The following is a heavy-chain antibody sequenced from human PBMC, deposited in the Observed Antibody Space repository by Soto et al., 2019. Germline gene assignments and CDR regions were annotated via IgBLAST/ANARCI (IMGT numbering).Heavy chain of an antibody. V-gene: IGHV5-51*01. CDR3: ARQIRIQGFLEAWFDP. CDR2: IYPGDSDT. D-gene: IGHD3-3*01. CDR1: GYSFTSYW. Sequence: PGESLKISCKCSGYSFTSYWIGWVRQMPGKGLEWMGIIYPGDSDTRYSPSFQGQVTISADKSISTAYLQWSSLKASDTALYYCARQIRIQGFLEAWFDPWGQGTLVTVSS. J-gene: IGHJ5*02.